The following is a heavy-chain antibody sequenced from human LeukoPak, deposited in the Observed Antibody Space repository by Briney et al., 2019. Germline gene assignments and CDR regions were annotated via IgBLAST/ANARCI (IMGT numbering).Heavy chain of an antibody. J-gene: IGHJ4*02. CDR2: IYHSGST. V-gene: IGHV4-30-2*01. CDR1: GGSISSGGYS. D-gene: IGHD3-3*01. Sequence: SQTLSLTCAVSGGSISSGGYSWSWIRQPPGKGLEWIGYIYHSGSTYYNPSLKSRVTISVDRSKNQFSLKLSSVTAADTAVYYCARGRSDFWSGYTVRDFDYWGQGTLVTVSS. CDR3: ARGRSDFWSGYTVRDFDY.